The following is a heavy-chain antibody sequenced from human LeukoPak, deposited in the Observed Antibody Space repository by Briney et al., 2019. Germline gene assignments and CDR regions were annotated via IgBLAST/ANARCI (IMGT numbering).Heavy chain of an antibody. D-gene: IGHD3-9*01. J-gene: IGHJ6*03. V-gene: IGHV4-39*01. CDR2: IYYSGST. CDR1: GGSISSYY. CDR3: ARLTGYTYYYYMDV. Sequence: SETLSLTCTVSGGSISSYYWSWIRQPPGKGLEWIGSIYYSGSTYYNPSLKSRVTISVDTSKNQFSLKLSSVTAADTAVYYCARLTGYTYYYYMDVWGKGTTVTISS.